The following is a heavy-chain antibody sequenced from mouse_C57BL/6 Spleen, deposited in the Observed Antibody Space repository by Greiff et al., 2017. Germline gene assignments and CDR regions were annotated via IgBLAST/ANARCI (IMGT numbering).Heavy chain of an antibody. CDR1: GYTFTSYT. D-gene: IGHD1-1*01. V-gene: IGHV1-4*01. J-gene: IGHJ3*01. Sequence: VQLQQSGAELARPGASVKMSCKASGYTFTSYTMHWVKQRPGQGLEWIGYINPSSGYTKYNQKFKDKATLTADKSSSTAYMQLRSLTSEDSAVYYCAREEGYYYGSSLAYWGQGTLVTVSA. CDR2: INPSSGYT. CDR3: AREEGYYYGSSLAY.